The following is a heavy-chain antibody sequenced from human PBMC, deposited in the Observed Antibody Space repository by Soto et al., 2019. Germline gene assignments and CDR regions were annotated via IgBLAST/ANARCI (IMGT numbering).Heavy chain of an antibody. Sequence: PGGSLRLSCAAAGFTLSSYAMHWVRQAPGKGLEWVALISYDGRNKYYADSVKGRFTISRDNSKNTLYLQMNSLRAEDTALFYCVRNNYDSIQIAFDMWGQGTMVTVSS. CDR1: GFTLSSYA. V-gene: IGHV3-30*01. CDR2: ISYDGRNK. J-gene: IGHJ3*02. CDR3: VRNNYDSIQIAFDM. D-gene: IGHD3-22*01.